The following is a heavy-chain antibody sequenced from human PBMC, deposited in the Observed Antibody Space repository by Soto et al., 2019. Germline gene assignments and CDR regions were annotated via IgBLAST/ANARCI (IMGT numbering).Heavy chain of an antibody. Sequence: QVQLVQSGAEVKKPGASVKVSCKASGYTFTSYAMHWVRQAPGQRLEWMGWINAGNGNTKYSQKFQGRVTITRDTSASTAYMELSSLRSEDTAVYYCARVRGSYISYFDYWGQGTLVTVSS. D-gene: IGHD1-26*01. J-gene: IGHJ4*02. CDR2: INAGNGNT. CDR1: GYTFTSYA. V-gene: IGHV1-3*01. CDR3: ARVRGSYISYFDY.